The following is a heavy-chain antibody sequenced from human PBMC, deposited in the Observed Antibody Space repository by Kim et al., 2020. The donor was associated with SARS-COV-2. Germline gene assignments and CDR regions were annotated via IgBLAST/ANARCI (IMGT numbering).Heavy chain of an antibody. D-gene: IGHD2-21*01. CDR2: VIPFIATP. CDR3: ARVAEPEIYSHDFDS. J-gene: IGHJ4*02. CDR1: GDTFNNYA. V-gene: IGHV1-69*13. Sequence: SVKVSCKSSGDTFNNYAIIWLRQAPGQGLEWIGGVIPFIATPSYAKDFQGRVTISADESATSAYMELRSLTSADTAVYYCARVAEPEIYSHDFDSWGQG.